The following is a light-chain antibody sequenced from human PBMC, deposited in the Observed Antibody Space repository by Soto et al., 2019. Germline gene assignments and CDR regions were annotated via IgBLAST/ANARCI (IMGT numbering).Light chain of an antibody. CDR3: QKYNNWPQT. J-gene: IGKJ1*01. CDR2: GAS. V-gene: IGKV3-15*01. CDR1: QSVSSN. Sequence: EIVMTQSPATLSVSPGERATLSCRASQSVSSNLAWYQQKPGQAPRLLIYGASTRATGIPARFSGSGSGTEFTLTTSSLQSEDLAVYYCQKYNNWPQTFGQGTKVEIK.